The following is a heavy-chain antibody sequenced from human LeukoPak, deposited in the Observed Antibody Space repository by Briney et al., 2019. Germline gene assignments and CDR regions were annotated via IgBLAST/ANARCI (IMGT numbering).Heavy chain of an antibody. CDR3: ARRSTVGKTWAFDY. V-gene: IGHV4-59*01. J-gene: IGHJ4*02. CDR2: IYYSGST. Sequence: SETLPLTCTVSGGSIRSYYWSWIRQPPGKGLEWLGYIYYSGSTNYNPSLKSRLTISVDTSKNQFSLKLSSVTAADTAVYYCARRSTVGKTWAFDYWGPGTLVTVSS. CDR1: GGSIRSYY. D-gene: IGHD1-1*01.